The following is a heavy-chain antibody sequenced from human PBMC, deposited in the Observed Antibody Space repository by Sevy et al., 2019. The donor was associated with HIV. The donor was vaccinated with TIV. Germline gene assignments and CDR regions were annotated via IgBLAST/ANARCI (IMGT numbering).Heavy chain of an antibody. CDR2: IKQDMSEK. CDR1: GFTFSSYW. J-gene: IGHJ4*02. Sequence: GRSLRLSCAASGFTFSSYWMTWVRQAPGKGLEWVANIKQDMSEKYYVDSVKGRFTISRDNARNSLYLQMESLRAEDTAVYYCARAQQVTMLVVIGGLYFDFWGQGTLVTVSS. V-gene: IGHV3-7*01. D-gene: IGHD3-22*01. CDR3: ARAQQVTMLVVIGGLYFDF.